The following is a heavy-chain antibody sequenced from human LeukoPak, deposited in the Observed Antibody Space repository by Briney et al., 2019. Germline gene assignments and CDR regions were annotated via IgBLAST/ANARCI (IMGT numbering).Heavy chain of an antibody. CDR1: GGSISGGSYY. J-gene: IGHJ4*02. Sequence: SGTLSLTCTVSGGSISGGSYYWSWIRQPAGKGLEWIGRIYTSGSTNYNPSLKSRVTISVDTSKNQFSLKLSSVTAADTAVYYCARGPTWERSESWIQLWYFDYWGQGTLVTVSS. V-gene: IGHV4-61*02. CDR2: IYTSGST. D-gene: IGHD5-18*01. CDR3: ARGPTWERSESWIQLWYFDY.